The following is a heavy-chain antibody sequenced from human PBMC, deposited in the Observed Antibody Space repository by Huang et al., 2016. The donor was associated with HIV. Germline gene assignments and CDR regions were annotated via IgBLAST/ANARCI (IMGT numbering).Heavy chain of an antibody. CDR2: INPNSGNA. CDR3: ARERQYNWNYATFDY. Sequence: QVQLVQSGAEVKKPGASVKVSCKASGYTFTSYDINWVRQATGQGLELRGRINPNSGNAVYVHKFPGRVTITRNTSMSTAYMGLSSLGSEDTAVDYCARERQYNWNYATFDYWGQGTLVTVSS. V-gene: IGHV1-8*03. J-gene: IGHJ4*02. D-gene: IGHD1-7*01. CDR1: GYTFTSYD.